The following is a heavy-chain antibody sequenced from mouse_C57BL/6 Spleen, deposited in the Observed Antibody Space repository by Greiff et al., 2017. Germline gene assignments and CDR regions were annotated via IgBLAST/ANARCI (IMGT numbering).Heavy chain of an antibody. J-gene: IGHJ4*01. Sequence: ESGPGLVKPSQSLSLTCSVTGYSITSGYYWNWIRQFPGNKLEWMGYISYDGSNNYNPSIKNRISITRDTSKNPFFLKLNSVTTEDTATYYCARDVPYITTVVAKGYYAMDYWGQGTSGTFSS. CDR1: GYSITSGYY. CDR3: ARDVPYITTVVAKGYYAMDY. D-gene: IGHD1-1*01. CDR2: ISYDGSN. V-gene: IGHV3-6*01.